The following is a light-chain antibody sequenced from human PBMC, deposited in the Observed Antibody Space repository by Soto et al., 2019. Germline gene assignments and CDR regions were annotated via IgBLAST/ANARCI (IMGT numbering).Light chain of an antibody. CDR3: QSYDSSLSFV. V-gene: IGLV1-40*01. CDR1: SSNIGAGYD. CDR2: GNS. J-gene: IGLJ2*01. Sequence: QSVLTQPPSVSGAPGQRVTISCTGSSSNIGAGYDVHWYQQLPGTAPKILIYGNSNRPSGVPDRFAGSKSGTSASLAITGLQAEDEADYYWQSYDSSLSFVFGGGTKLTVL.